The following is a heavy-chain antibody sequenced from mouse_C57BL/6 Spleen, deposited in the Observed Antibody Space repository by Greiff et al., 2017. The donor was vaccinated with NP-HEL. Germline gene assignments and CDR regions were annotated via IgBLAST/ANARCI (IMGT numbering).Heavy chain of an antibody. D-gene: IGHD1-1*01. CDR1: GYAFTNYL. J-gene: IGHJ2*01. Sequence: QVHVKQSGAELVRPGTSVKVSCKASGYAFTNYLIEWVKQRPGQGLEWIGVINPGSGGTNYNEKFKGKATLTADKSSSTAYMQLSSLTSEDSAVYFCARGSPYYYGSSYPYYFDYWGQGTTLTVSS. CDR2: INPGSGGT. CDR3: ARGSPYYYGSSYPYYFDY. V-gene: IGHV1-54*01.